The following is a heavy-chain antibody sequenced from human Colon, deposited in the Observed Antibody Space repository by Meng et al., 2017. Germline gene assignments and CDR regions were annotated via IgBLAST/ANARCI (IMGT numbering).Heavy chain of an antibody. J-gene: IGHJ4*02. Sequence: QSGSELSKLAASVRISCKASVYTFTTYGMDWVRQAPGQGLEWMGLINTNPGKPTYAQGLTGRFVFSLDTSVSTAYLQISSLKAEDTAVYYCARDSEAADYWGQGTLVTVSS. CDR1: VYTFTTYG. V-gene: IGHV7-4-1*02. CDR3: ARDSEAADY. D-gene: IGHD6-25*01. CDR2: INTNPGKP.